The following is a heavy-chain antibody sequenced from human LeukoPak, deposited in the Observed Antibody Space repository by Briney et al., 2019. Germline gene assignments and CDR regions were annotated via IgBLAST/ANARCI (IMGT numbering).Heavy chain of an antibody. D-gene: IGHD3-10*01. J-gene: IGHJ5*02. V-gene: IGHV3-9*01. Sequence: PGGSLRLSCAASGFTFDDYAMHWVRQAPGKGLEWVSGISWNSGSIGYADSVKGRFTISRDNAKNSLYLQMNSLRAEDTALYYCAKDRGGYYGSGISFDPWGQGTLVTVSS. CDR1: GFTFDDYA. CDR3: AKDRGGYYGSGISFDP. CDR2: ISWNSGSI.